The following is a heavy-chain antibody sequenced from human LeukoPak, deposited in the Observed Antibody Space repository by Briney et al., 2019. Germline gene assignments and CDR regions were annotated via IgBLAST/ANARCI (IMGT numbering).Heavy chain of an antibody. CDR2: IIPIFGTA. CDR3: ASGPPSYCSSTSCYTGADY. D-gene: IGHD2-2*02. CDR1: GGTFSSYA. Sequence: ASVKVSCKASGGTFSSYAISWVRQAPGQGLEWMGGIIPIFGTANYAQKFQGRVTITADESTSTAYMELSSLRSEDTAVYYCASGPPSYCSSTSCYTGADYWGQGTLVTVSS. J-gene: IGHJ4*02. V-gene: IGHV1-69*13.